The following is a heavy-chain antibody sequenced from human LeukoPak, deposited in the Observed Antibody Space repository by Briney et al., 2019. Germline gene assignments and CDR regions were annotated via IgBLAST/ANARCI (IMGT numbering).Heavy chain of an antibody. CDR3: ARHSSYSSSGFDY. CDR1: GYSISSGYY. CDR2: IYHSGST. D-gene: IGHD6-6*01. V-gene: IGHV4-38-2*01. J-gene: IGHJ4*02. Sequence: PSETLSLTCAVSGYSISSGYYRGWIRQPPGKGLEWIGSIYHSGSTYYNPSLKSRVTISVDTSKNQFSLKLSSVTAADTAVYYCARHSSYSSSGFDYWGQGTLVTVSS.